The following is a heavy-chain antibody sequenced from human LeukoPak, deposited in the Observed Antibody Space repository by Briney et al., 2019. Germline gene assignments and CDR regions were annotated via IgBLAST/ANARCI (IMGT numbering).Heavy chain of an antibody. Sequence: SETLSLTCTVSGGSISSYYWSWIRHPAGKGLEWIGRIYTSGSTNYNPSLKSRVTISVDKSKNQFSLKLSSVTAADTAVYYCARDGRYGYTWFDPWGQGTLVTVSS. V-gene: IGHV4-4*07. D-gene: IGHD1-26*01. CDR1: GGSISSYY. J-gene: IGHJ5*02. CDR3: ARDGRYGYTWFDP. CDR2: IYTSGST.